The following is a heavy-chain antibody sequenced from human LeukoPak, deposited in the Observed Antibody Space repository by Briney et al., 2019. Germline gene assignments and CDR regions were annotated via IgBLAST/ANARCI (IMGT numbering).Heavy chain of an antibody. CDR1: GGSISSYY. J-gene: IGHJ4*02. V-gene: IGHV4-59*01. D-gene: IGHD6-13*01. CDR3: ARQQLSQLYYFDN. CDR2: IHYTGST. Sequence: SETLSLTCTVTGGSISSYYWSWIRQPPGKGLEWIGYIHYTGSTNYNPSLKSQVTISVDTSKNQFSLKLSSVTAADTAVYYCARQQLSQLYYFDNWGQGTLVTVSS.